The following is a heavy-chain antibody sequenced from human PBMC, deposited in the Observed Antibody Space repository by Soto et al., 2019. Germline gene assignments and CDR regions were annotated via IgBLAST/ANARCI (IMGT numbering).Heavy chain of an antibody. CDR3: AKVGYCSGGSCYYYMDV. CDR1: GFTFSSYA. CDR2: ISGSGGST. V-gene: IGHV3-23*01. J-gene: IGHJ6*03. Sequence: GGSLRLSCAASGFTFSSYAMSWVRQAPGKGLEWVSAISGSGGSTYYADSVKGRFTISRDNSKNTLYLQMNSLRAEDTAVYYCAKVGYCSGGSCYYYMDVWGKGTTVTVSS. D-gene: IGHD2-15*01.